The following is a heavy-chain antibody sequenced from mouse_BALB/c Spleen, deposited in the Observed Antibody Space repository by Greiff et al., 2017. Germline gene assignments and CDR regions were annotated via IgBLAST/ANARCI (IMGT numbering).Heavy chain of an antibody. CDR3: ARGGNYVRRYFDV. J-gene: IGHJ1*01. D-gene: IGHD2-1*01. CDR1: GYTFTSYT. V-gene: IGHV1-4*02. Sequence: QVQLQQSAAELARPGASVKMSCKASGYTFTSYTMHWVKQRPGQGLEWIGYINPSSGYTEYNQKFKDKTTLTADKSSSTAYMQLSSLTSEDSAVYYCARGGNYVRRYFDVWGAGTTVTVSS. CDR2: INPSSGYT.